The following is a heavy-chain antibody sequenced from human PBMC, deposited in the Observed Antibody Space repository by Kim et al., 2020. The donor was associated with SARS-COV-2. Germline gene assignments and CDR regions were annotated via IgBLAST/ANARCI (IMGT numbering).Heavy chain of an antibody. Sequence: SETLSLTCTVSGGSISSSSYYWGWIRQPPGKGLEWIGSIYYSGSTYYNPSLKSRVTISVDTSKNQFSLKLSSVTAADTAVYYCARQESGYNPPFDYWGQGTLVTVSS. CDR2: IYYSGST. CDR3: ARQESGYNPPFDY. V-gene: IGHV4-39*01. CDR1: GGSISSSSYY. J-gene: IGHJ4*02. D-gene: IGHD5-12*01.